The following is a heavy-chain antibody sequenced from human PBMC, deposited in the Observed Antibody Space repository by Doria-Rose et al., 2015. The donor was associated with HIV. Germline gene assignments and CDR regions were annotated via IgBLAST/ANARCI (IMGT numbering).Heavy chain of an antibody. D-gene: IGHD3-10*01. CDR2: IYSSGST. Sequence: QVQLQESGPGLVKPAETLSLTCTVSGGSISSYYWNWIRQPPGKGLEWIGYIYSSGSTHYNSSLKSRVTISIDTSKNQFPLKLSSVTAADTAVYRPSRGIYYSLDVWGKGTTVTVSS. V-gene: IGHV4-4*09. J-gene: IGHJ6*03. CDR3: SRGIYYSLDV. CDR1: GGSISSYY.